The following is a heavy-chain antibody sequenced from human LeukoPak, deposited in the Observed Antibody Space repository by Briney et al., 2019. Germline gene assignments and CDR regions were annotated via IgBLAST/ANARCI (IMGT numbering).Heavy chain of an antibody. V-gene: IGHV4-34*01. D-gene: IGHD3-3*01. CDR3: ARAVGGYDFWSGSPHRVFDY. CDR2: INHSGST. CDR1: GGSFSGYY. Sequence: SETLSLTCAVYGGSFSGYYWSWIRQPPGKGLEWIGEINHSGSTNYNPSLKSRVTISVDTSKNQFSLKLSSVTAADTAVYYCARAVGGYDFWSGSPHRVFDYWGQGTLVTVSS. J-gene: IGHJ4*02.